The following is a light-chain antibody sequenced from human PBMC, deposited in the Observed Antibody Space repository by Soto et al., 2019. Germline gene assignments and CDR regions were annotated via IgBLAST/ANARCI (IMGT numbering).Light chain of an antibody. CDR3: AAWDDSLNGHV. CDR1: SSNIGTSS. CDR2: TTN. Sequence: QCVLTQPHSASGTPGQRVTISCSGSSSNIGTSSVHWFQQLPGTAPKLLISTTNQRPSGVPERFSGSKSGTSASLAISGLQSEDEADYYCAAWDDSLNGHVFGTGTEVTVL. V-gene: IGLV1-44*01. J-gene: IGLJ1*01.